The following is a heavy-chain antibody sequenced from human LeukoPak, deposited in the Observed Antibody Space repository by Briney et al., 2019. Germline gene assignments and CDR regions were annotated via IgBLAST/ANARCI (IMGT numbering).Heavy chain of an antibody. Sequence: GGSPRLSCAASGFTPSSYCMTWGRGAPGRGLEWVANIKQDGSEAYYVDSVKGRFTISRDNAKNSLFLQMNSLNAEDTAVYYCAGGLNRRARFDYWGQGTLVTVSS. J-gene: IGHJ4*02. V-gene: IGHV3-7*01. D-gene: IGHD1-26*01. CDR3: AGGLNRRARFDY. CDR1: GFTPSSYC. CDR2: IKQDGSEA.